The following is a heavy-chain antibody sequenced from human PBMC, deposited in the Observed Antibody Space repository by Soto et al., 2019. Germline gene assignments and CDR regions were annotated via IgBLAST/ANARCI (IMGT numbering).Heavy chain of an antibody. V-gene: IGHV3-23*01. J-gene: IGHJ4*02. Sequence: VGSLRLSCAASGFTFSSYSMSWVRQAPGKGLEWVSGFRTGGDDGTTYYADSVKGRFTISRDNSKNTLFLQMNSLRAEDTAIYYCAKRVNSGPGSQYFDYWGQGTLVTVSS. D-gene: IGHD3-10*01. CDR3: AKRVNSGPGSQYFDY. CDR2: FRTGGDDGTT. CDR1: GFTFSSYS.